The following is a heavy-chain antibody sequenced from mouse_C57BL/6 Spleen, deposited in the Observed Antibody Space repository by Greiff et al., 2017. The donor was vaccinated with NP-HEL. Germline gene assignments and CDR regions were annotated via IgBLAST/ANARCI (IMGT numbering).Heavy chain of an antibody. D-gene: IGHD2-5*01. CDR3: ARQSNYVDFDD. CDR2: ISRGSSTI. J-gene: IGHJ2*01. Sequence: EVMLVESGGGLVKPGGSLKLSCAASGFTFSDYGMHWVRQAPEKGLEWVAYISRGSSTIYYADTVKGRFTISRDNATNTLFLQLTSLRSEDTAMYYCARQSNYVDFDDWGKGTTLTVSS. V-gene: IGHV5-17*01. CDR1: GFTFSDYG.